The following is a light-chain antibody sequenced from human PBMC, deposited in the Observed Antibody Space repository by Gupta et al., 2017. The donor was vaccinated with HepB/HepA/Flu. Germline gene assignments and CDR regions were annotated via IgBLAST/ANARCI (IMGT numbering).Light chain of an antibody. Sequence: VMTQSPAVLSVSPGQRVTLSCRASQSISNNLAWYRQKPGQVPRLLIYGASTRATAIPARFGGSGSGTEFTLTISDLQPEDFGVYYCQQDNNWPPITFGEGTQVDIK. CDR1: QSISNN. V-gene: IGKV3-15*01. CDR3: QQDNNWPPIT. CDR2: GAS. J-gene: IGKJ5*01.